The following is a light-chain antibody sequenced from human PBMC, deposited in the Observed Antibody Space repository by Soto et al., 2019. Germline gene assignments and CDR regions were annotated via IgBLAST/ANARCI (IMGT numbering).Light chain of an antibody. J-gene: IGKJ1*01. Sequence: EIVMTQSPATLSVSPGERATLSCRASQSVSSKLAWYQQKPGQAPRLLIYGASTRAPGIPARFSGSGSGTEFTLTISSLQSEDFAVYYCQQYNNWPPWTFGQGTKVDI. CDR1: QSVSSK. CDR2: GAS. V-gene: IGKV3-15*01. CDR3: QQYNNWPPWT.